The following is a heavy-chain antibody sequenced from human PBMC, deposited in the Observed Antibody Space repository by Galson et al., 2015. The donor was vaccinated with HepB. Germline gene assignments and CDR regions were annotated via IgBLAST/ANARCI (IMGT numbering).Heavy chain of an antibody. CDR2: ISWDGGST. CDR1: GFTFDDYT. D-gene: IGHD6-13*01. J-gene: IGHJ1*01. V-gene: IGHV3-43*01. CDR3: ALATAGICLPEAEYFHH. Sequence: SLRLSCAASGFTFDDYTMHWVRQAPGKGLEWVSLISWDGGSTYYADSVKGRFTISRDNSKNSLYLQMNSLRTEDTALYYCALATAGICLPEAEYFHHWGQGTLVTVSS.